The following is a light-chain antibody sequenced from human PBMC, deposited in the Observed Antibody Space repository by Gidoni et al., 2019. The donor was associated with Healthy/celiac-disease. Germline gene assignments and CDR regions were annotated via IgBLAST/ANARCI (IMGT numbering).Light chain of an antibody. J-gene: IGKJ1*01. CDR3: QQYSSYPWT. Sequence: DIQMTQSPSTLSASVGDRVIITCRASRRISSWLAWYQQKPGKAPKLLIYKASSIESGVPSRFSGSGSGTEFTLTISSLQPDDFATYCCQQYSSYPWTFGQGTKVEIK. CDR1: RRISSW. CDR2: KAS. V-gene: IGKV1-5*03.